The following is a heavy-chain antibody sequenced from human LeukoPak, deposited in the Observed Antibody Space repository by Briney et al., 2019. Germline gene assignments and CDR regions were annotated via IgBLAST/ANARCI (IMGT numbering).Heavy chain of an antibody. V-gene: IGHV3-33*08. Sequence: PGGSLRLSCAASGLIVTSNYMSWVRQAPGKGLEWVAFIWYDGSNKYYADSVKGRFTISRDNSKNTLYLQMNSLRAEDTAVYYCARDPGGDYKFDYWGQGTLVTVSS. CDR2: IWYDGSNK. CDR3: ARDPGGDYKFDY. J-gene: IGHJ4*02. CDR1: GLIVTSNY. D-gene: IGHD4-17*01.